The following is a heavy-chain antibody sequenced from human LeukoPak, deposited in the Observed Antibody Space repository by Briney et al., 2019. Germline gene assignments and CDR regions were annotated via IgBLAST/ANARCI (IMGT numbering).Heavy chain of an antibody. J-gene: IGHJ5*02. D-gene: IGHD6-13*01. CDR2: ITSSSSYI. CDR3: ARRRKDSSSWLTYNWFDP. CDR1: GFTFSSYN. Sequence: GGSLRLSCAASGFTFSSYNMNWVRQAPGKGLEWVSSITSSSSYIYYADSVKGRFTISRDNAKNSLYLQMNSLRAEDTAVYYCARRRKDSSSWLTYNWFDPWGQGTLVTVSS. V-gene: IGHV3-21*01.